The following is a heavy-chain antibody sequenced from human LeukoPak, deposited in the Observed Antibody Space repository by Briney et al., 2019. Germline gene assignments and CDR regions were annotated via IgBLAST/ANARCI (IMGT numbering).Heavy chain of an antibody. CDR2: INHSGST. D-gene: IGHD3-22*01. Sequence: SETLSLTCAVYGGSFSGYYWSWIRQPPGKGLEWIGEINHSGSTNYNPSLKSRVTISVDTSKNQFSLKLSSVTAADTAVYYCARDNTMTDAFDIWGQGTMVTVSS. CDR1: GGSFSGYY. CDR3: ARDNTMTDAFDI. J-gene: IGHJ3*02. V-gene: IGHV4-34*01.